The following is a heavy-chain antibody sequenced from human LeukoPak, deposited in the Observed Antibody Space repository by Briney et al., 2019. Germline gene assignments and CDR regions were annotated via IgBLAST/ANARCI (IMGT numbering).Heavy chain of an antibody. D-gene: IGHD3-3*01. J-gene: IGHJ4*02. CDR3: ARRDNLSSFWSGQFDY. CDR2: IYHSGST. CDR1: GGSISSYY. V-gene: IGHV4-59*08. Sequence: PSETLSLTCTVSGGSISSYYWSWIRQPPGKGLEWIGSIYHSGSTYYNPSLKSRVTISVDTSKNQFSLKLSSVTAADTAVYYCARRDNLSSFWSGQFDYWGQGTLVTVSS.